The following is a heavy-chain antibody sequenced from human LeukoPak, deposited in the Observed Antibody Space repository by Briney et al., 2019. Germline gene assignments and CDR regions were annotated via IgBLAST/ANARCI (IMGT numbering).Heavy chain of an antibody. CDR1: GFTFSSYW. Sequence: PGGSLRLSCAASGFTFSSYWMHWVRQAPGKGLVWVSRINSDGSSTSYADSVKGRFTISRDNAKNTLYLQMNSLRAEDTAVYYCARYYYDSSGYRLYYYYMDVWGKGTTVTVSS. CDR2: INSDGSST. CDR3: ARYYYDSSGYRLYYYYMDV. D-gene: IGHD3-22*01. J-gene: IGHJ6*03. V-gene: IGHV3-74*01.